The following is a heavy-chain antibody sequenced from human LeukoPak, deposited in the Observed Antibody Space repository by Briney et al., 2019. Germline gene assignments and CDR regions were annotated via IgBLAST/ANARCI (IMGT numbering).Heavy chain of an antibody. Sequence: GGSLRLSCTASGFIFNKYAMSWVRQAPGKGLEWVSAIDSSATRTYYADSVKGRFTISRDNSKNTLYLQMSSLRADDTAVYYCAKDVVPDSGWDLDYWGQGTLVTVSS. CDR3: AKDVVPDSGWDLDY. D-gene: IGHD6-19*01. CDR2: IDSSATRT. J-gene: IGHJ4*02. V-gene: IGHV3-23*01. CDR1: GFIFNKYA.